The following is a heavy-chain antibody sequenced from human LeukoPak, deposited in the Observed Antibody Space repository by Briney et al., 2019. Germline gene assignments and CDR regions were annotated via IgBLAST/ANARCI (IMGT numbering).Heavy chain of an antibody. CDR3: TKGQYCSGGSCSSASDR. CDR1: GFTFDVYA. J-gene: IGHJ5*02. V-gene: IGHV3-9*01. D-gene: IGHD2-15*01. CDR2: ISWNSGSI. Sequence: GGSLRLSCAASGFTFDVYAMRWVREAPGKGLEWVSGISWNSGSIGYADSVKSRFTISRDNAKTTLYLQMNSLRAEDTALYYCTKGQYCSGGSCSSASDRWGQGTLLSVSS.